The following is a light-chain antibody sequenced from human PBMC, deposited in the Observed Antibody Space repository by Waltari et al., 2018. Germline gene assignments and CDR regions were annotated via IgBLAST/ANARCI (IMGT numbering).Light chain of an antibody. CDR2: YNSDSEK. CDR1: LVFNVGDFF. CDR3: MFCPSIVWV. J-gene: IGLJ3*02. V-gene: IGLV5-37*01. Sequence: PVLTHPPSTSASPGDSVILTCPFPLVFNVGDFFIFSYQPCPGSPPRFLLYYNSDSEKAQGSGFPIRLSGSKASSAYAGIFLISRLQSEHEAEYYCMFCPSIVWVFGGETKLTVI.